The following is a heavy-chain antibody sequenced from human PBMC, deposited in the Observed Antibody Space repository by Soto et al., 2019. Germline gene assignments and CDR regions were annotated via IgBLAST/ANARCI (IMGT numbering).Heavy chain of an antibody. V-gene: IGHV1-18*04. CDR1: GSTFTSYV. CDR3: ARSIYDFLSGNPAWWALLDP. CDR2: ISANRGNR. Sequence: ASVKVSCKASGSTFTSYVIAWVRRAPEQGLECMGWISANRGNRNYAQILQGKPTMTTDRSTRTGYMELRRLISDDTAVYYCARSIYDFLSGNPAWWALLDPWGKGPLVTVSP. J-gene: IGHJ5*02. D-gene: IGHD3-3*01.